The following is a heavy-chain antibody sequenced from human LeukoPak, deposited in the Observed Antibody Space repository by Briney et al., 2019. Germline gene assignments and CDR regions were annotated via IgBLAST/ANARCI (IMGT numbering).Heavy chain of an antibody. V-gene: IGHV3-53*01. D-gene: IGHD7-27*01. Sequence: GGSLRLSCAASGFTVSSNYMSWVRQAPGKGLEWVSVIYSGGSTYYADSVKGRFTISRDNSKNTLYLQMNSLRAEDTAVYYCARERTLSGLPWGFDIWGQGTVVTVSS. CDR1: GFTVSSNY. CDR2: IYSGGST. J-gene: IGHJ3*02. CDR3: ARERTLSGLPWGFDI.